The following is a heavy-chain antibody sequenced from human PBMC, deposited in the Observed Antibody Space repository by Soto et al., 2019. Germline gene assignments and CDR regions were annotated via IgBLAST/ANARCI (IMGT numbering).Heavy chain of an antibody. Sequence: SETLSLTGAVSGGSISSGGYSWSWIRQPPGKGLEWIGYIYHSGSTYYNPSLKSRVTISVDRSKNQFSLKLSSVTAADTAVYYCARARYVPGWFDPWGQGTLVTVSS. CDR3: ARARYVPGWFDP. J-gene: IGHJ5*02. CDR2: IYHSGST. V-gene: IGHV4-30-2*01. CDR1: GGSISSGGYS. D-gene: IGHD3-10*02.